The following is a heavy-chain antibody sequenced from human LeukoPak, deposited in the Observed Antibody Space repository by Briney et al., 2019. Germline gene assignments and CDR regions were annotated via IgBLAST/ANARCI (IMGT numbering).Heavy chain of an antibody. J-gene: IGHJ4*02. Sequence: GGSLRLSCAASGFTFSTSGMNWVRQAPGEGLEWVSSIGSSSSYIYYADSVKGRFTISRDNAKNSLYLQMNSLRAEDTAVYYCASKGFYYFDYWGQGTLVTVSS. CDR3: ASKGFYYFDY. CDR1: GFTFSTSG. V-gene: IGHV3-21*01. CDR2: IGSSSSYI.